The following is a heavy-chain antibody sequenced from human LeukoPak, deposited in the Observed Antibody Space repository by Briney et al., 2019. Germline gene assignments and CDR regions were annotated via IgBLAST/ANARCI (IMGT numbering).Heavy chain of an antibody. D-gene: IGHD2-15*01. V-gene: IGHV3-7*01. CDR3: ARAGILWSDY. J-gene: IGHJ4*02. Sequence: PGGSLRLSCAASGFTFSDYWMSWVRQAPGKGLEWVANIQQDGSEKYYVDSVKGRLTISRDNAKNSLYLQMNSLRAEDTAVYYCARAGILWSDYWGQGTLVTVSS. CDR1: GFTFSDYW. CDR2: IQQDGSEK.